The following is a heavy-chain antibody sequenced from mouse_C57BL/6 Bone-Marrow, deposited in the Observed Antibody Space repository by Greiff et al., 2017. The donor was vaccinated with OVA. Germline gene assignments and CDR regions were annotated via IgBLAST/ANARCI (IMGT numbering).Heavy chain of an antibody. CDR2: ISNGGGST. Sequence: EVNLVESGGGLVQPGGSLKLSCAASGFTFSDYYMYWVRQTPEKRLEWVAYISNGGGSTYYPDTVKGRFTISRDNAKNTLYLQMSRLKSEDTAMYYCARHEHSNPFDYWGQGTTLTVSS. V-gene: IGHV5-12*01. J-gene: IGHJ2*01. D-gene: IGHD2-5*01. CDR3: ARHEHSNPFDY. CDR1: GFTFSDYY.